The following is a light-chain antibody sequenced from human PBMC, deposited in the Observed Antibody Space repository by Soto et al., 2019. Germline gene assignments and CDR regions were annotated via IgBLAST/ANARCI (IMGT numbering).Light chain of an antibody. CDR2: GAS. CDR1: QSVSRN. Sequence: EIVLTQSPGTLSLSPGERATLSCRASQSVSRNLAWYQQKPGQAPRLLIYGASTRATGIPARFSGSGSGTEFTLTISSLQSEDFAVYYCQQYNDWPPSYTFGQGTKLEIE. CDR3: QQYNDWPPSYT. J-gene: IGKJ2*01. V-gene: IGKV3-15*01.